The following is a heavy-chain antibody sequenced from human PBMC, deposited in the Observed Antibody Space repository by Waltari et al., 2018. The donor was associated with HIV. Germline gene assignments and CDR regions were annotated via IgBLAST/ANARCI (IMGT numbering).Heavy chain of an antibody. V-gene: IGHV3-7*01. CDR2: INEDGSKK. CDR3: GRGGLRDY. CDR1: GVPISSYS. D-gene: IGHD3-16*01. Sequence: EFQLVDSGGGLVQPGGSLRISCAASGVPISSYSMSWVRQAPGKGLEWVAIINEDGSKKDYVDSVKGRFTISRDNARNSLYLQMNNLRRGDTAVYYCGRGGLRDYWGQGTLVTVSS. J-gene: IGHJ4*02.